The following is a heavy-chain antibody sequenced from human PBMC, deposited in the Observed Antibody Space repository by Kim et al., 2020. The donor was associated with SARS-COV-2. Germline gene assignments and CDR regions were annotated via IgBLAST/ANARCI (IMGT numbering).Heavy chain of an antibody. Sequence: AASVKGRFTISRDNSKNTRYLQMNSLRAEDTAVYYCAEGGVGAKGGDFDYWGQGTLVTVSS. CDR3: AEGGVGAKGGDFDY. V-gene: IGHV3-23*01. D-gene: IGHD1-26*01. J-gene: IGHJ4*02.